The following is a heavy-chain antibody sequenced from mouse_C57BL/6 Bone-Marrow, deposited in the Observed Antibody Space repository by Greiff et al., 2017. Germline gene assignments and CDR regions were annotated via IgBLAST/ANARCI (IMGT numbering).Heavy chain of an antibody. CDR2: ISDGGSYT. Sequence: EVQGVESGGGLVKPGGSLKISCAASGFTFSSYAMSWVRQTPEKRLEWVATISDGGSYTYYPDNVKGRFTISRDNAKNNLYLQMSHLKSEDTAMYYCARDGLGGFAYWGQGTLVTVSA. J-gene: IGHJ3*01. CDR3: ARDGLGGFAY. D-gene: IGHD3-3*01. CDR1: GFTFSSYA. V-gene: IGHV5-4*01.